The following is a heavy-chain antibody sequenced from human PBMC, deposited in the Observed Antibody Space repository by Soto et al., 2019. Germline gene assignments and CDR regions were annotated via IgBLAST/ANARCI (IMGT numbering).Heavy chain of an antibody. CDR2: IYHSGST. V-gene: IGHV4-4*02. Sequence: QVQLQESGPGLVKPSETLSLTCVVSGASISSSEWWTWVRQPPGKGLEWIGHIYHSGSTRYNPSLNSRFIISVDKSKNHFSLNLNSVTAADTAMYYCARVGISGYFDYWGQGTLVTVSS. D-gene: IGHD6-19*01. CDR1: GASISSSEW. J-gene: IGHJ4*02. CDR3: ARVGISGYFDY.